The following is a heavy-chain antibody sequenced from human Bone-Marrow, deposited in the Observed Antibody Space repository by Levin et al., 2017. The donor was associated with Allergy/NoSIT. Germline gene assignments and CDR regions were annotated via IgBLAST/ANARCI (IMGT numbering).Heavy chain of an antibody. J-gene: IGHJ3*02. V-gene: IGHV1-2*02. D-gene: IGHD2-15*01. Sequence: ASVKVSCKASGYTFTGYYMHWVRQAPGQGLEWMGWINPNSGGTNYAQKFQGRVTMTRDTSISTAYMGLSRLRSDDTAVYYCARLRHHRYCSGGSCRVKSGLDDAFDIWGQGTMVTVSS. CDR3: ARLRHHRYCSGGSCRVKSGLDDAFDI. CDR2: INPNSGGT. CDR1: GYTFTGYY.